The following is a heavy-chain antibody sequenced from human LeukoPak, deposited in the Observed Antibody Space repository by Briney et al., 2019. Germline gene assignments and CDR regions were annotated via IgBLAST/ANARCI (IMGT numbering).Heavy chain of an antibody. V-gene: IGHV5-51*01. Sequence: GESLKISCKGSGYSFTSYWIGWVRQMPGKGLELMGIIYPGDSDTRYSPSFQGQVTISADKSISTAYLQWSSLKASDTAMYYCARLGGMRYGSGINYYYYMDVWGKGTTVTISS. J-gene: IGHJ6*03. D-gene: IGHD3-10*01. CDR3: ARLGGMRYGSGINYYYYMDV. CDR1: GYSFTSYW. CDR2: IYPGDSDT.